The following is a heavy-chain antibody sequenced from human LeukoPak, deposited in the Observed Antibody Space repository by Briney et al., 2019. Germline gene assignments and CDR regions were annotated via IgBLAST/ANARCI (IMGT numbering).Heavy chain of an antibody. D-gene: IGHD2-2*01. CDR3: ARYARLLDY. Sequence: GGSLRLSCAASGFTFSDCYMTWIRQAPGKGLEYISYIGGSGSDITYADSVRGRFTVSRDNAKNSLYLQMNSLRVEDTAVYYCARYARLLDYWGQGPLVTVSS. V-gene: IGHV3-11*01. CDR2: IGGSGSDI. CDR1: GFTFSDCY. J-gene: IGHJ4*02.